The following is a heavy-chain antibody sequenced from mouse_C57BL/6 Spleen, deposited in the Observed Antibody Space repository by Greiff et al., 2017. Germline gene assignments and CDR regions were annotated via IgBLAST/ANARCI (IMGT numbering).Heavy chain of an antibody. J-gene: IGHJ1*03. V-gene: IGHV5-4*01. CDR2: LSDGGSYT. Sequence: EVHLVASGGGLVKPGGSLKLSCAASGFTFSSYAMSWVRQTPEKRLEWVATLSDGGSYTYYPDNVKGRFTISRDNAKNNLYLQMSHLKSEDTAMYYCAREIYYDGSSYGYFDVWGTGTTVTVSS. D-gene: IGHD1-1*01. CDR1: GFTFSSYA. CDR3: AREIYYDGSSYGYFDV.